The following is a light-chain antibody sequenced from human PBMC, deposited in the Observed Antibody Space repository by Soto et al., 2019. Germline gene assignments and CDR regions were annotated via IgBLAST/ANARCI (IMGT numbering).Light chain of an antibody. CDR2: ATS. CDR1: QDIRSY. CDR3: QQSYSSPRT. V-gene: IGKV1-39*01. J-gene: IGKJ2*01. Sequence: DIEMTQSPSSLSASVGDRVTITCRTSQDIRSYLNWYQQRRGKAPKLLIYATSSLQSVVPSRFSGSGSGTDFALTISSLQPEDFATYYCQQSYSSPRTFGQGTKVEIK.